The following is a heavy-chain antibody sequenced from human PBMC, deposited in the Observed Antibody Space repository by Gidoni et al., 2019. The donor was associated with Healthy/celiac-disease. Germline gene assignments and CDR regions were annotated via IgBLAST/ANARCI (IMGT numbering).Heavy chain of an antibody. Sequence: QVQLVESGGGVVQPGRSLRLSCAASGFTFSSYAMHWVRQAPGKGLEWVAVISYDGSNKYYADSVKGRFTISRDNSKNTLYLQMNSLRAEDTAVYYCARDLGPGSGSYYFLDGMDVWGQGTTVTVSS. D-gene: IGHD3-10*01. CDR1: GFTFSSYA. V-gene: IGHV3-30*01. CDR2: ISYDGSNK. J-gene: IGHJ6*02. CDR3: ARDLGPGSGSYYFLDGMDV.